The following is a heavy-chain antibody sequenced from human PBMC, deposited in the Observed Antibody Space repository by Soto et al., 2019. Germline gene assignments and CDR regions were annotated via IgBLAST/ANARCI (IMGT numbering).Heavy chain of an antibody. D-gene: IGHD3-22*01. CDR1: GFSLSTSGVG. J-gene: IGHJ3*02. CDR3: AHVQYYYDSSGYYPNAFDI. CDR2: IYWDDDK. V-gene: IGHV2-5*02. Sequence: QITLKESGPTLVKPTQTLTLTCTFSGFSLSTSGVGVGWIRQPPGKALEWLALIYWDDDKRYSPSLKSRLTITKDTSKNQVVLTMTNMDPVDTATYYCAHVQYYYDSSGYYPNAFDIWGQGTMVTVSS.